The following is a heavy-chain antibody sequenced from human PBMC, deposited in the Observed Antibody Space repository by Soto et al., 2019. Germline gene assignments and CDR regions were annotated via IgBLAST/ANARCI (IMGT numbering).Heavy chain of an antibody. D-gene: IGHD3-16*02. J-gene: IGHJ4*02. Sequence: ASVKVSCKASGYTFTSYDINWVRQATGQGLEWMGWMNPNSGNTGYAQKFQGRVTMTRNTSISTVYMELSSLRSEDTAVYYCAKDVRNDYVWGTYRNLFDSWGQGTLVTVSS. V-gene: IGHV1-8*01. CDR1: GYTFTSYD. CDR2: MNPNSGNT. CDR3: AKDVRNDYVWGTYRNLFDS.